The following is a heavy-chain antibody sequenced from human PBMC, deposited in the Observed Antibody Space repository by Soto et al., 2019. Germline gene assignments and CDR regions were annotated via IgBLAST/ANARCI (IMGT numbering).Heavy chain of an antibody. J-gene: IGHJ4*02. D-gene: IGHD3-16*01. Sequence: EVQLLESGGGSVQPGGSLRLSCAASGFTFSTYAMSWVRQAPGKGLEWVSVISGAGDSTYYADSVKGRFTISRDNSKNTLYLQMNSLRAEDTAVYYCAKDLSTWGGFGLGDWGQGTLVTVSS. V-gene: IGHV3-23*01. CDR1: GFTFSTYA. CDR3: AKDLSTWGGFGLGD. CDR2: ISGAGDST.